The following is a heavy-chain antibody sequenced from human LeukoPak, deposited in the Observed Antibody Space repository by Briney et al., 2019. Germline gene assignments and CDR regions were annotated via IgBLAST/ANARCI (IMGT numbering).Heavy chain of an antibody. J-gene: IGHJ3*02. D-gene: IGHD3-3*01. Sequence: GGSLRLSCAASGFTFSSYWMSWVRQAPGKELEWVANIKEDGSYQYYVDSVKGRFTISRDNAKNSLYLQMNSLRAEDTAVYYCARERNFWSGSFAFDIWGQGTMVTVSS. CDR1: GFTFSSYW. CDR2: IKEDGSYQ. V-gene: IGHV3-7*01. CDR3: ARERNFWSGSFAFDI.